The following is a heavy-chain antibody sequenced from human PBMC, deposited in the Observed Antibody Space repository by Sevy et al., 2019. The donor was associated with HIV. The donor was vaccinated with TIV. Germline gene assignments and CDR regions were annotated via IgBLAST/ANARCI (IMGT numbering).Heavy chain of an antibody. D-gene: IGHD2-8*02. CDR1: GFTLSSYA. V-gene: IGHV3-23*01. Sequence: GGSLSLSCAASGFTLSSYAMSWVRQAPGKGLEWVSSICSSGADKYYADSVKGRFTISRDNSQNRLYLQMNSLRAEDTALYYCAKALVETEDKNEFDPWGQGTLVTVSS. CDR3: AKALVETEDKNEFDP. J-gene: IGHJ5*02. CDR2: ICSSGADK.